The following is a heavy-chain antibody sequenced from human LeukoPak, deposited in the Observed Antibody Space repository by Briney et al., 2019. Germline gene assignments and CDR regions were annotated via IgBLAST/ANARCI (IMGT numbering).Heavy chain of an antibody. J-gene: IGHJ4*02. CDR2: ISHTEGT. V-gene: IGHV4-34*01. CDR1: GVSLTDYY. D-gene: IGHD3-9*01. CDR3: ARIRCGHSGSVCYNH. Sequence: SETLSLTCGVFGVSLTDYYWSWIRQSPGKGLEWIGEISHTEGTRYNPSLESRVTMSVGTSENQLSLKLIFVTAADTAVHYCARIRCGHSGSVCYNHWGLGTLVTVSS.